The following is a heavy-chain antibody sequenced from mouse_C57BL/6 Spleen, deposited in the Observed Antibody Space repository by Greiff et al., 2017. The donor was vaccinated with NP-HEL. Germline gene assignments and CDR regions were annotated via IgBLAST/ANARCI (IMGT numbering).Heavy chain of an antibody. CDR2: IYPGSGST. Sequence: QVQLQQPGAELVKPGASVKMSCKASGYTFTSYRITWVKQRPGQGLEWIGDIYPGSGSTNYNEKFKSKATLTVDTSSSTAYMQLSSLTSEDSAVYYCARGGNYGSSYDAMDYWGQGTSVTVSS. D-gene: IGHD1-1*01. CDR3: ARGGNYGSSYDAMDY. J-gene: IGHJ4*01. CDR1: GYTFTSYR. V-gene: IGHV1-55*01.